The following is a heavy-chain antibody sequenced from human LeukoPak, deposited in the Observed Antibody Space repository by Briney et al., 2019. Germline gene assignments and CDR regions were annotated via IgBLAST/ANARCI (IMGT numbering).Heavy chain of an antibody. D-gene: IGHD2-15*01. Sequence: SETLSLTCSVSGGSISSYDWSWLRQPPGKGLEWIGYFSYIRSTNYNPSLKSRVTMSVDTSKNQLSLKLNSVTAADTAVYYCARVGDGWRAAFDIWGQGTMVTVSS. CDR1: GGSISSYD. CDR3: ARVGDGWRAAFDI. CDR2: FSYIRST. V-gene: IGHV4-59*08. J-gene: IGHJ3*02.